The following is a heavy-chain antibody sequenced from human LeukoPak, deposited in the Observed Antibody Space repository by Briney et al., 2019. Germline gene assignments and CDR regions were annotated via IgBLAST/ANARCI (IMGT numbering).Heavy chain of an antibody. CDR3: ARAMYSSGWYFDY. CDR2: IHYSGNT. D-gene: IGHD6-19*01. Sequence: SETLSLTRTISAGSITSYYWNWIREPPGKGLEWIGYIHYSGNTNYNPSLKSRVTISVDTSKNQFSLKLTSVTAADTAVYYCARAMYSSGWYFDYWGQGTLVTVSS. CDR1: AGSITSYY. V-gene: IGHV4-59*01. J-gene: IGHJ4*02.